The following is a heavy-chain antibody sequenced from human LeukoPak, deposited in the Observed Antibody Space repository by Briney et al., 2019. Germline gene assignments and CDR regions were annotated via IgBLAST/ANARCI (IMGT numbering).Heavy chain of an antibody. CDR2: INHSGST. V-gene: IGHV4-34*01. CDR3: ARRRYCSGGSCNRSRPWFDP. Sequence: SETLSLTCAVYGGSFSGYYWSWIRQPPGKGLEWIGEINHSGSTNYNPSLKSRVTISVDTSKNQFSLKLSSVTAADTAVYYCARRRYCSGGSCNRSRPWFDPWGQGTLVTVSS. D-gene: IGHD2-15*01. J-gene: IGHJ5*02. CDR1: GGSFSGYY.